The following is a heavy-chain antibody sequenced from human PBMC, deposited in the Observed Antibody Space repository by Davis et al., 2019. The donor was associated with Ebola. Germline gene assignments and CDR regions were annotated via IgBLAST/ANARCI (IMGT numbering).Heavy chain of an antibody. D-gene: IGHD3-9*01. CDR2: ISSSSSYI. J-gene: IGHJ4*02. CDR3: ARDRHYDILTGYYTLAFDY. CDR1: GFTFSSYS. Sequence: GGSLRLSCAASGFTFSSYSMNWVRQAPGKGLEWVSSISSSSSYIYYADSVKGRFTISRDNAKNSLYLQMNSLIAEDTAVYYCARDRHYDILTGYYTLAFDYWGQGTLVTVSS. V-gene: IGHV3-21*01.